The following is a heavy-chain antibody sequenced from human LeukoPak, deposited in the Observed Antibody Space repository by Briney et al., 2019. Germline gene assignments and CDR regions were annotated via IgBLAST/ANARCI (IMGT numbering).Heavy chain of an antibody. V-gene: IGHV4-34*01. CDR3: ARGGRYYDFWSGTRAPVDY. CDR2: INHSGST. CDR1: GGSFSGYY. Sequence: SQTLSLTCAVYGGSFSGYYWSWIRQPPGKGLEWIGEINHSGSTNYNPSLKSRVTISVDTSKNQFSLKLSSVTAADTAVYYCARGGRYYDFWSGTRAPVDYWGQGTLVTVSS. D-gene: IGHD3-3*01. J-gene: IGHJ4*02.